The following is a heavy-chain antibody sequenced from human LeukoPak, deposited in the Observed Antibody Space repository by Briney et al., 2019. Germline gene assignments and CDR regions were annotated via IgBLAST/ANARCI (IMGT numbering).Heavy chain of an antibody. CDR2: IYYGGST. CDR1: GGSISSYY. Sequence: PSETLSLTCTVSGGSISSYYWSWIRQPPGKGLEWIGYIYYGGSTNYNPSLKSRVTISVDTSKNQFSLKLSSVTAADTAVYYCASGGYYDYVWGSFGFAAGYWGQGTLVTVSS. D-gene: IGHD3-16*01. V-gene: IGHV4-59*01. J-gene: IGHJ4*02. CDR3: ASGGYYDYVWGSFGFAAGY.